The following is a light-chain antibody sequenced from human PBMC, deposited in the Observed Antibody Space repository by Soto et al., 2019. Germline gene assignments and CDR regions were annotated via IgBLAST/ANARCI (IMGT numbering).Light chain of an antibody. V-gene: IGLV2-14*01. J-gene: IGLJ2*01. CDR3: SSQTGSGTML. CDR2: EVS. Sequence: QSVLTQPASVYGSPGQSITISCTGTSSDVGAYNFVSWYQQFPGKAPKLMIYEVSNRPSGVSDRFSGSKSGNTASLIISGLQAEDEADYYCSSQTGSGTMLFGGGTKLTVL. CDR1: SSDVGAYNF.